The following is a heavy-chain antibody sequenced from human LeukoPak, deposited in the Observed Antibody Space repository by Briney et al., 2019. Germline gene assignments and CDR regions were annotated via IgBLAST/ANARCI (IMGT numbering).Heavy chain of an antibody. CDR2: IYHSGST. CDR1: GYSISSGYY. J-gene: IGHJ4*02. Sequence: SETLSLTCTVSGYSISSGYYWGWIRQPPGKGLEWIGSIYHSGSTYYNPSLKSRVTISVDTSKNQFSLKLSSVTAADTAVYYCARLPRGSSGCFDYWGQGTLVTVSS. CDR3: ARLPRGSSGCFDY. V-gene: IGHV4-38-2*02. D-gene: IGHD6-19*01.